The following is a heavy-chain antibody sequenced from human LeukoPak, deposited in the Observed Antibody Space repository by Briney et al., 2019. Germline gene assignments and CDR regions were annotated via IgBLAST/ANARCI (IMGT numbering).Heavy chain of an antibody. V-gene: IGHV1-18*01. CDR2: ISTNDGGT. CDR3: ARDTNYEIDY. D-gene: IGHD4/OR15-4a*01. Sequence: EWMGWISTNDGGTQYSQKFQERVALTRDTSTNTVHMELWTLRSDDTAVYYCARDTNYEIDYWGQGTLVIVSS. J-gene: IGHJ4*02.